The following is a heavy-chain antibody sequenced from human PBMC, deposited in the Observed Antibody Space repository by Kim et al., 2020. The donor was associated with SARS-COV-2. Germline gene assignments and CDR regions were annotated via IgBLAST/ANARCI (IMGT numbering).Heavy chain of an antibody. J-gene: IGHJ3*01. Sequence: GGSLRLSCTASGFTFSPFAMHWVRQAPGKGLEWVATIRADGNETYYAESVKDRFTFSRDNSKNTLHLQMNSLRAEDTAIYYCARNFGSATMIGDVWGLGTMVTVSS. CDR1: GFTFSPFA. D-gene: IGHD3-10*01. CDR2: IRADGNET. V-gene: IGHV3-30*02. CDR3: ARNFGSATMIGDV.